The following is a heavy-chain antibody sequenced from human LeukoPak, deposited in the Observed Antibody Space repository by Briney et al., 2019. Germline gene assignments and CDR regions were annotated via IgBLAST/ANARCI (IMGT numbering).Heavy chain of an antibody. V-gene: IGHV4-39*07. Sequence: PSETLSLTCTVSGGSIRSSYYYWGWIRQPPGKGLEWIGSIYDSGSTYYNPSLKSRVTISVDTSKNQFSLKLSSVTAADTAVYYCAKDLLWFGGPPTGFDYWGQGTLVTVSS. D-gene: IGHD3-10*01. CDR3: AKDLLWFGGPPTGFDY. CDR1: GGSIRSSYYY. CDR2: IYDSGST. J-gene: IGHJ4*02.